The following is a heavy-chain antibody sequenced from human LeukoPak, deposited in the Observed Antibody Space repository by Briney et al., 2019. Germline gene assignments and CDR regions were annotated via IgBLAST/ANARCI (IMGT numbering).Heavy chain of an antibody. CDR2: IWYDGSNK. V-gene: IGHV3-33*08. CDR3: ARDGPYYDILTGYPVGDYYYGMDV. Sequence: GGSLRLSCAASGFTFSSYGMHWVRQAPGKGLEWVAVIWYDGSNKYYADSVKGRFTISRDNSKNTLYLQMNSLRAEDTAVYYCARDGPYYDILTGYPVGDYYYGMDVWGQGTTVTVSS. D-gene: IGHD3-9*01. J-gene: IGHJ6*02. CDR1: GFTFSSYG.